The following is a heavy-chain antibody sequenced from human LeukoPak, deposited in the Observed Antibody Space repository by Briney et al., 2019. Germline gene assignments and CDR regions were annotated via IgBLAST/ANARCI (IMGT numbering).Heavy chain of an antibody. J-gene: IGHJ4*02. Sequence: GGSLRLSCAASGFTFSSYAMSWVRQAPGKGLEWVSAISGSGGSTYYADSVKGRFTISRDNSKNTLYLQMNSLRAEDTAVYYCAKGGTMTTVTTSGYWGQGTLVTVSS. V-gene: IGHV3-23*01. CDR2: ISGSGGST. D-gene: IGHD4-17*01. CDR3: AKGGTMTTVTTSGY. CDR1: GFTFSSYA.